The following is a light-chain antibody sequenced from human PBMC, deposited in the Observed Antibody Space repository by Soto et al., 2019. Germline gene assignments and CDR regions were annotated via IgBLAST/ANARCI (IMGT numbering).Light chain of an antibody. CDR3: QRYSSNSRT. CDR2: DAS. J-gene: IGKJ1*01. CDR1: QNVNIW. Sequence: IQMNQSPSTLSASVGDRVTITCRASQNVNIWVAWYQQKPGKAPKFLIYDASNLESGVPSRFSGRGSGTEFTLTISSLQPDDFATYNFQRYSSNSRTFGQGTRV. V-gene: IGKV1-5*01.